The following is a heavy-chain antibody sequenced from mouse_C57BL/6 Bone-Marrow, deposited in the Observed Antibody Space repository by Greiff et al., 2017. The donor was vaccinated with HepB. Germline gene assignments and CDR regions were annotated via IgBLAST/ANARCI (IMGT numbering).Heavy chain of an antibody. CDR2: IDPNSGGT. J-gene: IGHJ1*03. Sequence: QVQLQQPGAELVKPGASVKLSCKASGYTFTSYWMHWVKQRPGRGLEWIGRIDPNSGGTKYNEKLKSKATLTVDKPSSTAYMHLSSLTSEDSAVYYCARRGITTVVAKDWYFDVWGTGTTVTVSS. V-gene: IGHV1-72*01. D-gene: IGHD1-1*01. CDR1: GYTFTSYW. CDR3: ARRGITTVVAKDWYFDV.